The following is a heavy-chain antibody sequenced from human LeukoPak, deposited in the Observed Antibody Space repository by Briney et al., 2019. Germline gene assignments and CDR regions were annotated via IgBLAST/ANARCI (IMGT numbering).Heavy chain of an antibody. CDR1: GFTFSSYS. V-gene: IGHV3-48*04. CDR3: ASSSRWEAFDI. Sequence: GGSLRLSCAASGFTFSSYSMNWVRQAPGKGLEWVSYISSSSSTIYYADSVKGRFTISRDNAKNSLYLQMNSLRAEDTAVYYCASSSRWEAFDIWGQGTMVTVSS. CDR2: ISSSSSTI. D-gene: IGHD1-26*01. J-gene: IGHJ3*02.